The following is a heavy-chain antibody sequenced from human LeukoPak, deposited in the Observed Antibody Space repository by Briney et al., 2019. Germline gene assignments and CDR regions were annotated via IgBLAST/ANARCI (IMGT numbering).Heavy chain of an antibody. CDR3: ARVDIVVVPAGTLYFDY. CDR2: IKQDGSEK. J-gene: IGHJ4*02. Sequence: GGSLRLSCAASGFTFSSYWMSWVRQAPGKGLEWVANIKQDGSEKYYVDSVKGRFTISRDNAKNSLYLQMNSLRAEDTALYYCARVDIVVVPAGTLYFDYWGQGTLVTVS. V-gene: IGHV3-7*03. D-gene: IGHD2-2*01. CDR1: GFTFSSYW.